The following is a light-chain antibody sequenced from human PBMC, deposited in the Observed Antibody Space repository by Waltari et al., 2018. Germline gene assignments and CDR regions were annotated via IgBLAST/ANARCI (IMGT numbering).Light chain of an antibody. J-gene: IGKJ2*01. CDR1: HSILYSSNHKNY. Sequence: DVVMTQSPESLTVSLGERATIHCKSRHSILYSSNHKNYLAWYQQKSGQPPNLLIYWSSTRESGVPDRFSGSGSGTEFTLTISSLQAEDVAVYYCQQYYTAPYSFGQGTKLEIK. CDR3: QQYYTAPYS. CDR2: WSS. V-gene: IGKV4-1*01.